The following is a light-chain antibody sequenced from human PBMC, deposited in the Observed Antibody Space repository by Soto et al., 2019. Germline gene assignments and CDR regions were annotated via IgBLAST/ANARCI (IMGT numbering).Light chain of an antibody. CDR1: QDITNY. CDR2: DSS. Sequence: DIQMTQSPSSLSASVGDRVTIMCQASQDITNYLNWYQQKPGKAPNLLIHDSSNLETVVPSRFSGSGTGTYFSFTISSLQPEDIATYYCKQYYTLPLTFGQGTRLEI. J-gene: IGKJ5*01. V-gene: IGKV1-33*01. CDR3: KQYYTLPLT.